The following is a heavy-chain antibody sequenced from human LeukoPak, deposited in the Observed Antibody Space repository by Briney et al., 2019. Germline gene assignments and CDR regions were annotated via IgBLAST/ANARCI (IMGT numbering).Heavy chain of an antibody. CDR2: IYYSGST. CDR1: GGSISSYY. D-gene: IGHD3-22*01. J-gene: IGHJ3*02. V-gene: IGHV4-59*01. Sequence: SETLSLTCTVSGGSISSYYWSWIRQPPGKGLEWIGYIYYSGSTNYNPSLKSRVTISVDTSKNQFSLKLSSVTAADTAVYCCARDGSSGYMGAFDIWGQGTMVTVSS. CDR3: ARDGSSGYMGAFDI.